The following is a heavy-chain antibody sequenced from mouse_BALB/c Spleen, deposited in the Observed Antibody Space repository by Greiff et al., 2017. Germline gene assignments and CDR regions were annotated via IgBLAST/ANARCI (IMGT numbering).Heavy chain of an antibody. Sequence: EVKLQQSGPGLVKPSQSLSLTCTVTGYSITSDYAWNWIRQFPGNKLEWMGHISYSGSTSYNPSLKSRISITRDTSKNQFFLQLNSVTTEDTATYYCARGPPLGYFDYWGQGTTLTVSS. D-gene: IGHD6-1*01. CDR3: ARGPPLGYFDY. CDR2: ISYSGST. CDR1: GYSITSDYA. V-gene: IGHV3-2*02. J-gene: IGHJ2*01.